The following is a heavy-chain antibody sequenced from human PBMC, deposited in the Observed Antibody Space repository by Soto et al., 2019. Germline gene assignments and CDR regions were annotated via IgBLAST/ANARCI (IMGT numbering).Heavy chain of an antibody. CDR1: GYTFTRYY. V-gene: IGHV1-46*01. CDR2: FNPTGDTA. CDR3: ARGGRIVDTGIGYYYYHAMDV. J-gene: IGHJ6*02. Sequence: SVTVSCKASGYTFTRYYIHWVRQAPGQVLEWMGIFNPTGDTASYAQKLQGRVTMTRDTSTGTAYMELGSLRSEDTAVYYCARGGRIVDTGIGYYYYHAMDVWGQGPTVTVSS. D-gene: IGHD5-18*01.